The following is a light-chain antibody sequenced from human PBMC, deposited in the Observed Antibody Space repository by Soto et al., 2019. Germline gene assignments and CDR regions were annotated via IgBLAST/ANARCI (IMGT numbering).Light chain of an antibody. Sequence: ENVLTQSPGTLSLSAGERATLSCRASQSVSSSYLAWYQQKPDQAPRLLIYGASSRATGIPDRFSGSGSGTDFTLTISRLEPEDFAVYYCQQYGSSPLTFGGGTKVEIK. CDR1: QSVSSSY. V-gene: IGKV3-20*01. CDR2: GAS. CDR3: QQYGSSPLT. J-gene: IGKJ4*01.